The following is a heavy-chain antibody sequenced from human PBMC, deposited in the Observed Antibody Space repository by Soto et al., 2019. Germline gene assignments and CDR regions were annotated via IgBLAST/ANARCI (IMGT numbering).Heavy chain of an antibody. CDR1: GGSFSGYY. V-gene: IGHV4-34*01. J-gene: IGHJ4*02. CDR2: MNHSGST. D-gene: IGHD3-10*01. Sequence: SETLSLTCAVYGGSFSGYYWSWIRQPPGKGLEWIGEMNHSGSTNYNPSLKSRVAISVDTSKNQFSLKLSSVTAADTAVYYCARSLYYYGSGSYYNGNRPFGYWGQGALVTVSS. CDR3: ARSLYYYGSGSYYNGNRPFGY.